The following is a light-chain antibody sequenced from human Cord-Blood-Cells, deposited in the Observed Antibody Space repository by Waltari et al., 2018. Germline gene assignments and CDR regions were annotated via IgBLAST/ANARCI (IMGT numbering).Light chain of an antibody. V-gene: IGKV1-8*01. CDR2: AAS. CDR3: QQYYSYPRT. CDR1: QGISSY. Sequence: AIRITQPPSSLSASTGDRVPITCRASQGISSYLAWYQQKPGKAPKLLIYAASTLQSGVPSRFSGSGSGTDFTLTISCLQSEDFATYYCQQYYSYPRTFGQGTKVEIK. J-gene: IGKJ1*01.